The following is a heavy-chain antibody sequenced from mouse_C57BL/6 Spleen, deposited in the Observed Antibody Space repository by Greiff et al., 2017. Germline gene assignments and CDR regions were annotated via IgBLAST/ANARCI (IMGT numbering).Heavy chain of an antibody. CDR2: INYDGSST. Sequence: DVKLVESEGGLVQPGSSMKLSCTASGFTFSDYYMAWVRQVPEKGLEWVANINYDGSSTYYLDSLKSRFIISRDNAKNILYLQMSSLKSEDTATYYCARESYYYGSSSYFDYWGQGTTLTVSS. V-gene: IGHV5-16*01. D-gene: IGHD1-1*01. CDR1: GFTFSDYY. J-gene: IGHJ2*01. CDR3: ARESYYYGSSSYFDY.